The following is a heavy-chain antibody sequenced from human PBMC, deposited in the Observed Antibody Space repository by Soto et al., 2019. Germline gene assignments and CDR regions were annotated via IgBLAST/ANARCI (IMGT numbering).Heavy chain of an antibody. J-gene: IGHJ4*02. CDR2: ISHDGNTH. CDR3: AKDRGGDWPDNSCDFVAVY. D-gene: IGHD2-15*01. V-gene: IGHV3-30*18. CDR1: GFTFKFYG. Sequence: VQMVESGGGVVQPGKSLRLSCETSGFTFKFYGMHWVRQAPCKGLECVAVISHDGNTHYYADSVKGRFTISRDNSNNPLYLLMNSLRLDDSSTSYCAKDRGGDWPDNSCDFVAVYWGQGAMVTVSS.